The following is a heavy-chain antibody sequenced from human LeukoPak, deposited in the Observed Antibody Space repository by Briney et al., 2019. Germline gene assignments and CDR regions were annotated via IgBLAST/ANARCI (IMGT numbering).Heavy chain of an antibody. Sequence: PGGSLRLSCAASGFSLSTYWMSWVRQAPGKGLEWVSYISSSGSAIYYADSVKGRFTISRDNAKNSLYLQMNSLRAEDTAVYYCASYDSSGYYYSYFDYWGQGTLVTVSS. D-gene: IGHD3-22*01. CDR3: ASYDSSGYYYSYFDY. J-gene: IGHJ4*02. CDR2: ISSSGSAI. CDR1: GFSLSTYW. V-gene: IGHV3-48*04.